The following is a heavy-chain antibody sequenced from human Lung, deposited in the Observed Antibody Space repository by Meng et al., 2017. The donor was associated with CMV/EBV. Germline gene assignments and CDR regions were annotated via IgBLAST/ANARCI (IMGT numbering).Heavy chain of an antibody. CDR3: ATGSGDFDH. CDR1: GVSISGFY. CDR2: IYINGDT. V-gene: IGHV4-4*07. D-gene: IGHD1-26*01. J-gene: IGHJ4*02. Sequence: VHLQESGPGLVKPSETLSLTCSVSGVSISGFYWSWIRQPAGKGLEWIGRIYINGDTNYNPSLKSRVTISKDTSKNQISLRLTSVTAADTAIYYCATGSGDFDHWGRGTLVTVSS.